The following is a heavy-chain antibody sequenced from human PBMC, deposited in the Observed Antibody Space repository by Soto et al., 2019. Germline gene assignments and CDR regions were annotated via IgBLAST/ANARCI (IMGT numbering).Heavy chain of an antibody. Sequence: QVQLQESGPGLVKHSETLSLTCTVSGGSISSYYWSWIRQPPGTGLEWIGYIYYSGSTNYNPSLKSRVTVSVDTSKNQFSLKLSSVTAADTAVYYCARRYCSCGSCYPDYWGQGTLVTVSS. CDR3: ARRYCSCGSCYPDY. D-gene: IGHD2-15*01. V-gene: IGHV4-59*08. J-gene: IGHJ4*02. CDR2: IYYSGST. CDR1: GGSISSYY.